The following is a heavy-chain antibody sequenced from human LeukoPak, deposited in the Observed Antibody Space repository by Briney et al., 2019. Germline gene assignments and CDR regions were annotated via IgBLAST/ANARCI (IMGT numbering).Heavy chain of an antibody. J-gene: IGHJ4*02. Sequence: GGSLRLSCAGSGFTFSSCAMRWVRQAPGKGLEWVSDIVGSGGSTYYADSVKGRFTMSRDNSKNTLYLQMNSLRAEDTAVYYCARLRAVAGYFDYWGQGTLVTVSS. V-gene: IGHV3-23*01. CDR2: IVGSGGST. CDR3: ARLRAVAGYFDY. D-gene: IGHD6-19*01. CDR1: GFTFSSCA.